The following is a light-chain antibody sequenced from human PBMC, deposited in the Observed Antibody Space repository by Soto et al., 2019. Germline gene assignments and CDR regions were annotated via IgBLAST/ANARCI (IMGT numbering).Light chain of an antibody. V-gene: IGLV1-40*01. CDR2: GNS. CDR3: QSYDSSLSAPYV. Sequence: QSVLTQPPSVSGAPGQRVTISCTGSSSNIGAGYDVHWYQQLPGKAPKLLNYGNSNRPSGVTNRFSGSKSGTSASLAITGLQAEDEADYYCQSYDSSLSAPYVFGTGTKVTVL. CDR1: SSNIGAGYD. J-gene: IGLJ1*01.